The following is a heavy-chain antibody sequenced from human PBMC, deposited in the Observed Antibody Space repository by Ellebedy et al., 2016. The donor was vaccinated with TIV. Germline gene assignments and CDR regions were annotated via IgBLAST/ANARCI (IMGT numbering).Heavy chain of an antibody. Sequence: GESLKISCAASGITFSDYVMAWVRQVLGKGLEWVSALSESDGRTFYADSVKGRFTISIDNSKNTLFLQMNSLTAGDTAVYYCTKRADNWGFFDYWGQGTLVTVSS. D-gene: IGHD1-1*01. V-gene: IGHV3-23*01. CDR1: GITFSDYV. CDR3: TKRADNWGFFDY. J-gene: IGHJ4*02. CDR2: LSESDGRT.